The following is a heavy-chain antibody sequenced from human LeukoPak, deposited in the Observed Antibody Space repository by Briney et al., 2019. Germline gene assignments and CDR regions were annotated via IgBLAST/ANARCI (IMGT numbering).Heavy chain of an antibody. Sequence: PGRSLRLSCAASGFTFSSYGMHWVRQAPGKGLEWVAVIWYDGSNKYCGDSVKGRFTISRDNSKNTLYLQMNSLRAEDTAVYYCAKADCSGGSCYRHFDYWGQGTLVTVSS. J-gene: IGHJ4*02. CDR2: IWYDGSNK. CDR1: GFTFSSYG. V-gene: IGHV3-33*06. CDR3: AKADCSGGSCYRHFDY. D-gene: IGHD2-15*01.